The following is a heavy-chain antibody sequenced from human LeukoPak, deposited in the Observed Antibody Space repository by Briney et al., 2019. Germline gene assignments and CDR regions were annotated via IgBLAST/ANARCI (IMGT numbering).Heavy chain of an antibody. D-gene: IGHD3-3*01. V-gene: IGHV1-69*13. CDR1: GGTFSSYA. Sequence: SVKVSCKASGGTFSSYAISWVRQAPGQGLEWMGGIIPIFGTANYAQKFQGRVTITADESTSTAYMELRSLRSEDTAVYYCAREGVDDFWSGPANNWFDPWGQGTLVTVSS. J-gene: IGHJ5*02. CDR3: AREGVDDFWSGPANNWFDP. CDR2: IIPIFGTA.